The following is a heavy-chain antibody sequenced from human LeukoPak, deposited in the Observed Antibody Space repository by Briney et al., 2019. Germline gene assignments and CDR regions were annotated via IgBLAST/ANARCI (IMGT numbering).Heavy chain of an antibody. CDR1: GFTFSSYA. V-gene: IGHV3-64*01. Sequence: GGSLRLSYAASGFTFSSYAMHWVRQAPGKGLEYVSAISSNGGSTYYANSVKGRFTISRDNSKNTLYLQMGSLRAEDMAVYYCARVPSEGYLYMDVWGKGTTVTVSS. CDR3: ARVPSEGYLYMDV. J-gene: IGHJ6*03. CDR2: ISSNGGST.